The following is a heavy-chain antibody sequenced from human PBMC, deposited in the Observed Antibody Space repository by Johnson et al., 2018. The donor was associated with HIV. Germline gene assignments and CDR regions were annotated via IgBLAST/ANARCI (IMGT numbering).Heavy chain of an antibody. CDR2: INWNGGST. V-gene: IGHV3-20*04. Sequence: VQLVESGGGVVRPWGSLRLSCAASGFTFDDYGMSWVRQAPGKGLEWVSGINWNGGSTGYADSVKGRFTISRDNNKNILYLQMNSLRAEDTAVYYCAVKLGLNDAFDIWGQGTTVTVSS. D-gene: IGHD3-16*01. CDR1: GFTFDDYG. J-gene: IGHJ3*02. CDR3: AVKLGLNDAFDI.